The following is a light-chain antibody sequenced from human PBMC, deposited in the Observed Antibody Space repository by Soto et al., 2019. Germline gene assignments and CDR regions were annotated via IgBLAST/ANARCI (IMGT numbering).Light chain of an antibody. V-gene: IGLV2-14*03. CDR1: SSDIGGYNS. J-gene: IGLJ1*01. Sequence: QSALTQSPSASGSPGQSVTISCTGTSSDIGGYNSVSWYQQHPGKAPKVMIYDVTKRPSGVSNRFSGSKSGNTASLTISGLQAEDEADYYCSSYTSSRAYVFGIGTKLTVL. CDR2: DVT. CDR3: SSYTSSRAYV.